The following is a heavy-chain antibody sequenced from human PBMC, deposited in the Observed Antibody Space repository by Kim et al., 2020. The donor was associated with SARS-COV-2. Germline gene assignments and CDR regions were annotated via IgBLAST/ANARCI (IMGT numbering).Heavy chain of an antibody. CDR1: GFTFSSYN. J-gene: IGHJ6*02. V-gene: IGHV3-21*01. D-gene: IGHD2-21*01. Sequence: GGSLRLSCAASGFTFSSYNMNWVRQAPGKGLEWVSSISSSSSYIYYADSVKGRFTISRDNAKNSLYLQMNSLRAEDTAVYYCAIVDPYSYGYYYGMDVWGQGTTVTVSS. CDR2: ISSSSSYI. CDR3: AIVDPYSYGYYYGMDV.